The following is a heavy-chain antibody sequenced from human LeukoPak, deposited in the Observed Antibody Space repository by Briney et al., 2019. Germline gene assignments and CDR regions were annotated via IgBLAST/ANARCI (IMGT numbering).Heavy chain of an antibody. J-gene: IGHJ5*02. CDR2: IYTSGST. V-gene: IGHV4-4*07. CDR1: GGSISSYY. CDR3: ARDEHDYGDYEGTNWFDP. Sequence: MTSETLSLTCTVSGGSISSYYWSWIRQPAGKGLEWIGRIYTSGSTNYNPSLKSRVTMSVDTSKNQFSLKLSSVTAADTAVYYCARDEHDYGDYEGTNWFDPWGQGTLVTVSS. D-gene: IGHD4-17*01.